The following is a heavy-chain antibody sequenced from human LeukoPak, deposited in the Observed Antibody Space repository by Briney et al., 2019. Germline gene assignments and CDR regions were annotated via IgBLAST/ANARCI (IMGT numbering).Heavy chain of an antibody. D-gene: IGHD3-10*01. CDR1: GFTFTSSA. CDR3: AAEGWFGELLFDY. J-gene: IGHJ4*02. Sequence: SVKVSCKASGFTFTSSAMQWVRQAHGQRLEWIGWIVVGSGNTNYAQKFQERVTITRDMSTSTAYMELSSLRSEDTAVYCCAAEGWFGELLFDYWGQGTLVTVSS. V-gene: IGHV1-58*02. CDR2: IVVGSGNT.